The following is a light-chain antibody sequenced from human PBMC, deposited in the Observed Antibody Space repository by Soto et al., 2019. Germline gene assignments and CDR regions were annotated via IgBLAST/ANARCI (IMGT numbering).Light chain of an antibody. V-gene: IGLV1-47*01. CDR2: RNN. J-gene: IGLJ1*01. CDR1: SSNIGSNS. Sequence: QSVLTQPPSASGTPGQRVTISCSGSSSNIGSNSVYWYQQLPGTAPKLLIYRNNQRPSGVPDRFSGSKSGTSASLAISGLRSEDEADYYCAAWDDGLRGHVFGTGTKLTVL. CDR3: AAWDDGLRGHV.